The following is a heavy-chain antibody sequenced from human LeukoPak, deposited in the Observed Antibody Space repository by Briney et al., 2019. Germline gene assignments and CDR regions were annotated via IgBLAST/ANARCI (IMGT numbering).Heavy chain of an antibody. V-gene: IGHV1-24*01. J-gene: IGHJ3*02. Sequence: ASVKVSCKVSGYTLTELSMHWVRQAPGKGLEWMGGFDSEDGETIYAQKFQGRVTMTEDTSTDTAYMDLSSLRSEDTAVYYCGTMRGNPGAFDIWGQGTMVTVSS. D-gene: IGHD3-22*01. CDR1: GYTLTELS. CDR3: GTMRGNPGAFDI. CDR2: FDSEDGET.